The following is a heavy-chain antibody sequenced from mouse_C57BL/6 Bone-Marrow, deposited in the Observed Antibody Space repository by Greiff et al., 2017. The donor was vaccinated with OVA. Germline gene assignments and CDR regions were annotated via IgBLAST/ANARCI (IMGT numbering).Heavy chain of an antibody. V-gene: IGHV5-17*01. CDR1: GFTFSDYG. J-gene: IGHJ2*01. Sequence: EVKLVESGGGLVKPGGSLKLSCAASGFTFSDYGMHWVRQAPAKGLEWVAYLSSGSSTIYYADTVKGRFTISRDNAKSTLFLQMTSLRSEDTAMYYCARSDYDYFDYWGQGTTRTVSS. CDR2: LSSGSSTI. D-gene: IGHD2-4*01. CDR3: ARSDYDYFDY.